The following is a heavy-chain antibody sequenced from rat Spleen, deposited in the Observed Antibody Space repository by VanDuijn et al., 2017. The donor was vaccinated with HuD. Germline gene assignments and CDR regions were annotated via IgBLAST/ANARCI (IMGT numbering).Heavy chain of an antibody. Sequence: QVQLKESGPGLVQPSQTLSLTCTVSGFSLTTYNLHWFRQPPGKGLEWMGILWTAGNTDYNSALKSRLSISRDTSKSQVFLKVKSLKTEDTGIYYCTRGITTFAYWGQGTLVTVSS. J-gene: IGHJ3*01. CDR2: LWTAGNT. CDR3: TRGITTFAY. D-gene: IGHD1-10*01. CDR1: GFSLTTYN. V-gene: IGHV2-30*01.